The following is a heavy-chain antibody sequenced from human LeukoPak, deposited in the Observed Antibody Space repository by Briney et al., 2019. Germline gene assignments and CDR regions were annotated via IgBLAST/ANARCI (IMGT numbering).Heavy chain of an antibody. CDR1: GYKFTNYW. D-gene: IGHD6-6*01. J-gene: IGHJ4*02. CDR3: ARQDIAARPPDAY. V-gene: IGHV5-51*01. Sequence: GESLKISCRGSGYKFTNYWIAWVRQLPGKGLEWMGIVYPADSDTRYSPSFQGQVTMSADRSISTAYLQWNSLKASDTAMYYCARQDIAARPPDAYWGQGTLVTVSS. CDR2: VYPADSDT.